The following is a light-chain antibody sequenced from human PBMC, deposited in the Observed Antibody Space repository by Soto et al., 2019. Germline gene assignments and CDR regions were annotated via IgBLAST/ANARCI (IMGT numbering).Light chain of an antibody. Sequence: AIQLTQSPSSLSASVGDRVTITCRASQGISSALAWYQQKPGKAPKLLIYDASSLESGVPSRFSGSGSGTDFTLTINSLQPEDFATYYCQQFNNQLTFGGGTKVEIK. J-gene: IGKJ4*01. CDR2: DAS. CDR3: QQFNNQLT. CDR1: QGISSA. V-gene: IGKV1D-13*01.